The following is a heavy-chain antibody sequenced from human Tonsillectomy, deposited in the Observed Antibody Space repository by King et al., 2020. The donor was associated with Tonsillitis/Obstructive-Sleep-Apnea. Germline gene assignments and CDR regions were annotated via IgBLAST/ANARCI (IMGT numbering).Heavy chain of an antibody. V-gene: IGHV3-15*01. Sequence: VQLVESGGGLVKPGGSLRLSCAASGFTFSNAWMSWVRQAPGKGLEWVGRIKSKTDGGTTDYAAPVKGRFTISRDDSKNTLYLQMNSLKTEDTAVYYCTTAAGITIFGVVIDYWGQGTLVTVSS. CDR1: GFTFSNAW. J-gene: IGHJ4*02. D-gene: IGHD3-3*01. CDR3: TTAAGITIFGVVIDY. CDR2: IKSKTDGGTT.